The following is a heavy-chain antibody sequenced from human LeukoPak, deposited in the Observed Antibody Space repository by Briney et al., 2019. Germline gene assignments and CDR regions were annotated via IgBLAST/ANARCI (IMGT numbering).Heavy chain of an antibody. D-gene: IGHD3-22*01. CDR2: IYYSGST. J-gene: IGHJ4*02. CDR3: ASRDYYDSSGFDY. CDR1: GGSISSYY. V-gene: IGHV4-59*01. Sequence: SETLSLTCTVSGGSISSYYWSWIRQPPGKGLEWIGYIYYSGSTNYNPSLKSRVTISVDTSKSQFSLKLSSVTAADTAVYYCASRDYYDSSGFDYWGQGTLVTVSS.